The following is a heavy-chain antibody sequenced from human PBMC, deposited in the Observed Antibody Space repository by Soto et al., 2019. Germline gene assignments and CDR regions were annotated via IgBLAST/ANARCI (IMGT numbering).Heavy chain of an antibody. V-gene: IGHV1-46*03. CDR3: DRGPITGTRPNWFDP. D-gene: IGHD1-1*01. CDR2: INPSGGST. CDR1: GYTFTSYY. Sequence: ASVKVSCKASGYTFTSYYMHWVRQAPGQGLEWMGIINPSGGSTSYAQKFQGRVTMTRDTSTSTVYMELSSLRSEDTAVYYCDRGPITGTRPNWFDPWGQGTLVTVSS. J-gene: IGHJ5*02.